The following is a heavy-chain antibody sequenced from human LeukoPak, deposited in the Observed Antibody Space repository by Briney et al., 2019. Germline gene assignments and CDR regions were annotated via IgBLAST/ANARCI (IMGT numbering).Heavy chain of an antibody. V-gene: IGHV4-34*01. CDR2: INHSGST. D-gene: IGHD2-2*01. CDR1: GGSFSGYY. Sequence: SETLSLTCAVYGGSFSGYYWSWIRQPPGKGLEWIGEINHSGSTNYNPSLKSRVTISVDTSKNQFSLKLSSVTAADTAVYYCARMVGVPAAPHGVDYWGQGTLVTVSS. CDR3: ARMVGVPAAPHGVDY. J-gene: IGHJ4*02.